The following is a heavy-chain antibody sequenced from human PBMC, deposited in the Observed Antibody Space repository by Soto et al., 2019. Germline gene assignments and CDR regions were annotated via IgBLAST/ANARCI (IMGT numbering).Heavy chain of an antibody. CDR1: GFTFSSYA. CDR3: ARGNLHIAAAGIDY. D-gene: IGHD6-13*01. J-gene: IGHJ4*02. V-gene: IGHV3-30-3*01. CDR2: ISYDGSNK. Sequence: QVQLVESGGGVVQPGRSLRLSCAASGFTFSSYAMHWVRQAPGKGLEWVAVISYDGSNKYYADSVKGRFTISRDNSKNTLYLQMNSLRAEDTAVYYCARGNLHIAAAGIDYWGQGTLVTVSS.